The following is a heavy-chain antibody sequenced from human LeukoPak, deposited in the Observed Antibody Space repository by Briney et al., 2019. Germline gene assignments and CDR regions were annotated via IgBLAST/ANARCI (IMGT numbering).Heavy chain of an antibody. V-gene: IGHV3-30*04. CDR1: GFTFSSYA. D-gene: IGHD4-17*01. Sequence: GRSLRLSCAASGFTFSSYAMHWVRQAPAKGLEWVAVISYDGSNKYYADSVKGRFTISRDNSKNTLYLQMNSLRAEDTAVYYCARDLLLRDYGDYTDYWGQGTLVTVSS. CDR3: ARDLLLRDYGDYTDY. J-gene: IGHJ4*02. CDR2: ISYDGSNK.